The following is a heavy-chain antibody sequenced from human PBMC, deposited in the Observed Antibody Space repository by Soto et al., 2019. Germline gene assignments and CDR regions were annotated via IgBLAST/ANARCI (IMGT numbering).Heavy chain of an antibody. D-gene: IGHD3-22*01. J-gene: IGHJ5*02. Sequence: SETLSLTCPVFGGSISSYYWSWIRQSPGKGLEWIAYINYSGSTNYNPSLKSRVSISVDTSKNQLSLKLSSVTAADTAVYYCARVGRYYDTTGYPNWFDPWGQGTLVTVSS. V-gene: IGHV4-59*01. CDR1: GGSISSYY. CDR2: INYSGST. CDR3: ARVGRYYDTTGYPNWFDP.